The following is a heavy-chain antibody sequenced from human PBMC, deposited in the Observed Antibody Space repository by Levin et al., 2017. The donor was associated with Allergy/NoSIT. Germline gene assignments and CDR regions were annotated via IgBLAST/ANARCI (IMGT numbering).Heavy chain of an antibody. J-gene: IGHJ6*02. Sequence: GGSLRLSCAASGFTFSSYAMSWVRQAPGKGLEWVSAISGSGGSTYYADSVKGRFTISRDNSKNTLYLQMNSLRAEDTAVYYCAKDVEPSSGWYNGMDVWGQGTTVTVSS. CDR2: ISGSGGST. CDR1: GFTFSSYA. CDR3: AKDVEPSSGWYNGMDV. V-gene: IGHV3-23*01. D-gene: IGHD6-19*01.